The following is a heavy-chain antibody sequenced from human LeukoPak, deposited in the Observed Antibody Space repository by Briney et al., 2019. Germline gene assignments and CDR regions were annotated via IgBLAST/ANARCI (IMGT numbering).Heavy chain of an antibody. CDR3: ARVEEGYGSGRRGNFYYYYMDV. V-gene: IGHV4-59*01. D-gene: IGHD3-10*01. J-gene: IGHJ6*03. CDR1: GGSFSPYY. CDR2: VHYSGST. Sequence: SETLSLTCTVSGGSFSPYYWIWIRQPPGKGLEWIGYVHYSGSTNYNPSLKSRVTISVDTSKNQFSLKLSSVTTADTAVYYCARVEEGYGSGRRGNFYYYYMDVWGKGTTVTISS.